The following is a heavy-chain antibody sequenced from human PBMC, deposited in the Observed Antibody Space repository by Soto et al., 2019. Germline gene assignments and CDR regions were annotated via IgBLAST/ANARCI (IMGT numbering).Heavy chain of an antibody. J-gene: IGHJ4*02. D-gene: IGHD2-2*01. CDR3: AKGVVPADILVPDY. Sequence: QVQLVESGGGVVQPGRSLRLSCAASGFTFSSSGMHWVRQAPGKGLEWVAVMSYDGSNKYYADSVKGRFTSSRDNSKNTLYLQMNSLRAEDTAVYSCAKGVVPADILVPDYWGQGTLVTVSS. CDR2: MSYDGSNK. V-gene: IGHV3-30*18. CDR1: GFTFSSSG.